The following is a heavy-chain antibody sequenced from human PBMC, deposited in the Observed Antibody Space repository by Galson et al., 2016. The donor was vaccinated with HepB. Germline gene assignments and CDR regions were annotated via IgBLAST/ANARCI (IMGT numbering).Heavy chain of an antibody. Sequence: QSGAEVKQPGESLRISCKGSGNNFANYWIGWVRQMPGKGLEWMGIVWPGDSDARYNPSFRGQVTISADNSITTAYLQWSSLKASDTGIYYCARRNTATISKGVHDNNVFAMDVWGQGTTVTVSS. CDR2: VWPGDSDA. CDR1: GNNFANYW. J-gene: IGHJ6*02. CDR3: ARRNTATISKGVHDNNVFAMDV. V-gene: IGHV5-51*01. D-gene: IGHD3-9*01.